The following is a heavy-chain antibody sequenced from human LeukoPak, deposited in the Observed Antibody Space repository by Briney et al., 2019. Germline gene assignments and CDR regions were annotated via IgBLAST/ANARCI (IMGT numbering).Heavy chain of an antibody. Sequence: ASVKVSCMASGYTFTGFYMHWVRQAPGQGLEWMGWINPNSGGTNYAQKFQGRVTMTRDTSISAAYMELSGLRSDDTAVYYCARGHCSSTSCYYIDYWGQGTLVTVSS. V-gene: IGHV1-2*02. CDR2: INPNSGGT. CDR3: ARGHCSSTSCYYIDY. D-gene: IGHD2-2*01. CDR1: GYTFTGFY. J-gene: IGHJ4*02.